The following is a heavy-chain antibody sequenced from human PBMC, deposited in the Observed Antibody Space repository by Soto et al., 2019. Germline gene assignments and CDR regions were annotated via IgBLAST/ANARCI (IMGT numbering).Heavy chain of an antibody. CDR1: GFTFSSYA. CDR3: AKGYTYYYGSGSYYPFWY. V-gene: IGHV3-23*01. J-gene: IGHJ4*02. Sequence: GGSLRLSCAASGFTFSSYAMSWVRQAPGKGLEWVSAISGSGGSTYYADSVKGRFTISRDNSKNMLYLQMNSLRAEDTAVYYCAKGYTYYYGSGSYYPFWYWGQGTLVTVSS. D-gene: IGHD3-10*01. CDR2: ISGSGGST.